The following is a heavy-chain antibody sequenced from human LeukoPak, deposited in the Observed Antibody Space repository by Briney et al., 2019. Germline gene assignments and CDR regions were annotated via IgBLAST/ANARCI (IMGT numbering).Heavy chain of an antibody. CDR2: ISTGGGSK. D-gene: IGHD4-17*01. J-gene: IGHJ4*02. Sequence: GGSLRLSCAASGFTFSSYAMSWVRQAPGKGLEWVSAISTGGGSKYYADSVKGRFTISRDNAKNSLYLQMNSLRAEDTALYYCARDYDYGDYPGYWGQGTLVTVSS. CDR3: ARDYDYGDYPGY. CDR1: GFTFSSYA. V-gene: IGHV3-23*01.